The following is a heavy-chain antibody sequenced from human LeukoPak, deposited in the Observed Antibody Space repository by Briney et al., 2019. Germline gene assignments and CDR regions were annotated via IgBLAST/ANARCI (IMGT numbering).Heavy chain of an antibody. Sequence: GESLKISCKGSGYTFTGYYMHWVRQAPGQGLEWMGWINPNSGGTNYAQKFQGRVTMTRDTSISTAYMELSRLRSDDTAVYYCARDSLYCSSTSCYHPAYYYYYGMDVWGQGTTVTVSS. D-gene: IGHD2-2*01. CDR1: GYTFTGYY. CDR2: INPNSGGT. J-gene: IGHJ6*02. CDR3: ARDSLYCSSTSCYHPAYYYYYGMDV. V-gene: IGHV1-2*02.